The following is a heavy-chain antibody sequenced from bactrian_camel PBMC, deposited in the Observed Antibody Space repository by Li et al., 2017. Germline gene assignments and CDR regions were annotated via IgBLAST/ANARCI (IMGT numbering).Heavy chain of an antibody. CDR2: IAGDGSI. J-gene: IGHJ4*01. D-gene: IGHD2*01. V-gene: IGHV3S53*01. CDR1: GHIKDNC. Sequence: HVQLVESGGSSVQAGGSLTLACTLSGHIKDNCMGWLRQAPGKEREGVAAIAGDGSISYADSVKGRFTISQDTAKSTLWLQMNGLKAEDTAVYRCAADFPPFNCYEGSYCWNIKGQGTQVTVS.